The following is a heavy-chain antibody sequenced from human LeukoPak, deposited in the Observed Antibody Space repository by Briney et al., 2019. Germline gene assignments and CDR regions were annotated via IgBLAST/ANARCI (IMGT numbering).Heavy chain of an antibody. CDR3: ARYPLSSSYFDY. CDR2: INHSGST. V-gene: IGHV4-34*01. J-gene: IGHJ4*02. D-gene: IGHD3-16*01. CDR1: GGSFSGYY. Sequence: PSETLSLTCVVYGGSFSGYYWSWIRQPPGKGLEWIGEINHSGSTNYNPSLKSRVTITVDTSKNQFSLKLSSVTAADTAVYYCARYPLSSSYFDYWGQGTLVTVSS.